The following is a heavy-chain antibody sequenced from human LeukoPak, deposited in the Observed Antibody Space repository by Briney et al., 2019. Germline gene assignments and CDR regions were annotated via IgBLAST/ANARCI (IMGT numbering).Heavy chain of an antibody. Sequence: SETLSLTCTVSGGSISSGSYYWGWIRQPPGKGLEWIGSIYYSGSTYYNPSLKSRVTISVDTSKNQFSLKLSSVTAADTAVYYCARTYDSSGLTPLDYWGQGTLVTVSS. CDR2: IYYSGST. D-gene: IGHD3-22*01. CDR3: ARTYDSSGLTPLDY. V-gene: IGHV4-39*01. CDR1: GGSISSGSYY. J-gene: IGHJ4*02.